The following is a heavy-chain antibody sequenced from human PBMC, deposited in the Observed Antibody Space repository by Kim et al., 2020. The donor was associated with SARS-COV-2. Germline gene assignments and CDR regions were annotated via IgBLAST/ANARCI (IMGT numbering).Heavy chain of an antibody. CDR2: ISSSSSYI. D-gene: IGHD3-22*01. J-gene: IGHJ4*02. CDR3: ARAVDDSSGYPDY. CDR1: GFTFSSYS. Sequence: GGSLRLSCAASGFTFSSYSMNWVRQAPGKGLEWVSSISSSSSYIYYADSVKGRFTISRDNAKNSLYLQMNSLRAEDTAVYYCARAVDDSSGYPDYWGQGTLVTVSS. V-gene: IGHV3-21*01.